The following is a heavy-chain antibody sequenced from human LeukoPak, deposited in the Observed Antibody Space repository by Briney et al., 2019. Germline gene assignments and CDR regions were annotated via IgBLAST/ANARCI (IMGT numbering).Heavy chain of an antibody. CDR2: INPSGGST. D-gene: IGHD3-22*01. CDR3: ARETYYYDSSGYLYYFDY. V-gene: IGHV1-46*01. Sequence: ASVKVSCKASGYTFTSYYMHWVRQAPGQGLEWMGIINPSGGSTSYAQKFQGRVTMTRDMFTSTVYMELSSLRSEDTAVYYCARETYYYDSSGYLYYFDYWGQGTLVTVSS. J-gene: IGHJ4*02. CDR1: GYTFTSYY.